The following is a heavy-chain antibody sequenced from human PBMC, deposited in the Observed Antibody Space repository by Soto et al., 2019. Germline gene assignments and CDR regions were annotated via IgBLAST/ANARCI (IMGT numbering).Heavy chain of an antibody. CDR3: ARDGCSSTSCYPRFDY. D-gene: IGHD2-2*01. V-gene: IGHV1-69*13. Sequence: ASVKVSFKASGGTFSSYAISWVRQAPGQGLEWMGGIIPIFGTASYAQKFQGRVTITADESTSTAYMELSSLRSEDTAVYYCARDGCSSTSCYPRFDYWGQGTLVTVSS. CDR1: GGTFSSYA. J-gene: IGHJ4*02. CDR2: IIPIFGTA.